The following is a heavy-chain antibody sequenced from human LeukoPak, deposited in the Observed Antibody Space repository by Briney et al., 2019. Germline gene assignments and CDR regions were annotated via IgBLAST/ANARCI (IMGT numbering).Heavy chain of an antibody. V-gene: IGHV1-69*13. J-gene: IGHJ4*02. D-gene: IGHD3-9*01. CDR1: GGTFSSYA. Sequence: SVKVSCKASGGTFSSYAISWVRQAPGQGLEWMGGIIPIFGTANYAQKFQGRVTITADESTSTAYMELSSLRSDDTAVYYCARAMDDILTGYRNDYWGQGTLVTVSS. CDR3: ARAMDDILTGYRNDY. CDR2: IIPIFGTA.